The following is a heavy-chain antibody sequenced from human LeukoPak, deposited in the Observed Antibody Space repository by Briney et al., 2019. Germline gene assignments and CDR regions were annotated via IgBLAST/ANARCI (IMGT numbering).Heavy chain of an antibody. V-gene: IGHV4-38-2*01. CDR2: IDYSGTT. CDR3: ARPSSGHYKVFDY. Sequence: SSETLSLTCAVSGYSISSGYYWGWIRQPPGKGLAWIGSIDYSGTTYYNPSLNSRVTISVDTSKNQFSLKLSSVTAADTAIYYCARPSSGHYKVFDYWGQGTLVTVSS. CDR1: GYSISSGYY. J-gene: IGHJ4*02. D-gene: IGHD3-22*01.